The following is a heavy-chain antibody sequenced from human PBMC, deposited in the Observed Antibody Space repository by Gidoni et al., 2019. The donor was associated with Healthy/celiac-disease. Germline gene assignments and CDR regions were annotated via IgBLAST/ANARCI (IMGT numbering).Heavy chain of an antibody. CDR2: ISGSGGST. V-gene: IGHV3-23*01. D-gene: IGHD3-22*01. CDR3: AKDRRRIVVVIPLNWFDP. CDR1: GFTFSRYA. J-gene: IGHJ5*02. Sequence: EVQLLESGGGLVQPGGYLRLSCAASGFTFSRYAMSWVRQAPGKGLEWVSGISGSGGSTYYADPVKGRFTISRDNSKNTLYLQMNSLRAEDTAVYYRAKDRRRIVVVIPLNWFDPWGQGTLVTVSS.